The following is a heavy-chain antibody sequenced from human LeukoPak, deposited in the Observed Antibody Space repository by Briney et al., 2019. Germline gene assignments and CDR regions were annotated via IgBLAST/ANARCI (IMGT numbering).Heavy chain of an antibody. CDR3: AKSSTGIAAAGRPDY. CDR2: ISSSGSTI. V-gene: IGHV3-11*01. J-gene: IGHJ4*02. CDR1: GFTFSDYY. D-gene: IGHD6-13*01. Sequence: GGSLRLSCAASGFTFSDYYMSWIRQAPGKGLEWVSYISSSGSTIYYADSVKGRFTISRDNAKNSPYLQMNSLRAEDTALYYCAKSSTGIAAAGRPDYWGQGTLVTVSS.